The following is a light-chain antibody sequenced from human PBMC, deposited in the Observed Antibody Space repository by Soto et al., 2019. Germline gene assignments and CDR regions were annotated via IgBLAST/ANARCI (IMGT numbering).Light chain of an antibody. J-gene: IGLJ1*01. V-gene: IGLV2-14*01. CDR3: SSYTSSSTLV. CDR2: DVS. CDR1: SSEVGGYNY. Sequence: QSVLTQPASVSGSPGQSITISCTGTSSEVGGYNYVSWYQQHPGKAPKFMIYDVSNRPSGVSNRLSGSKSGNTASLTISGLQAEDEADYYCSSYTSSSTLVFGTGTKVTVL.